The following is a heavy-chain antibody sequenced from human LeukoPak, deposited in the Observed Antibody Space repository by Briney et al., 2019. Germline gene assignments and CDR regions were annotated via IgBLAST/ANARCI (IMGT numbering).Heavy chain of an antibody. V-gene: IGHV4-59*11. CDR1: GGSISGHY. D-gene: IGHD3-22*01. CDR2: VYYSGKT. J-gene: IGHJ3*02. Sequence: SETLSLTCAVSGGSISGHYWSWIRQPPGKGLEWIGYVYYSGKTYYSSSLRSRVTISVDTSKNHFSLKLTSVTAADTAVYYCARLLDNDSSGDPDTFDMWGQGTVVTVSS. CDR3: ARLLDNDSSGDPDTFDM.